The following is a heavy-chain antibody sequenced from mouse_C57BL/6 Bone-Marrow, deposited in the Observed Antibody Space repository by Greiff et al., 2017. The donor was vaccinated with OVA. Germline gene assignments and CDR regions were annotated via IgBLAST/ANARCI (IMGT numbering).Heavy chain of an antibody. V-gene: IGHV1-52*01. Sequence: VQLQQPGAELVRPGSSVKLSCKASGYTFTSYWMHWVKQRPIQGLEWIGNIDPSDSETHYNQKFKDKATLTVDKSSSTAYMQLSSLTSEDSAVYYGARSEQLRPWFAYWGQGTLVTVSA. J-gene: IGHJ3*01. CDR1: GYTFTSYW. CDR3: ARSEQLRPWFAY. CDR2: IDPSDSET. D-gene: IGHD3-2*02.